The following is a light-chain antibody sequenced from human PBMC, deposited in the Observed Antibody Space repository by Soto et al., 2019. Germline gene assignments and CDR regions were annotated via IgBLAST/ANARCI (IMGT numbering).Light chain of an antibody. V-gene: IGKV3-20*01. J-gene: IGKJ4*01. CDR1: QSVSSVY. Sequence: EILLTQSPGTLSLSPGERATLSCRASQSVSSVYLAWYQQKPGQAPRLLIFGPATRATGIPDRFSGSGSGTDFTLTISRLEPEDFAVYYCQQYGSSPTFGGGTKVDIK. CDR3: QQYGSSPT. CDR2: GPA.